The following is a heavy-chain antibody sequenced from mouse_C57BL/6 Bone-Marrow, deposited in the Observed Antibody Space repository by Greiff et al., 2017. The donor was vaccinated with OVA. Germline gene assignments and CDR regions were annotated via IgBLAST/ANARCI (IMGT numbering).Heavy chain of an antibody. J-gene: IGHJ4*01. CDR1: GFSFTSYG. CDR2: IWRGGST. CDR3: AKKGGFTTVVADYAMDY. D-gene: IGHD1-1*01. V-gene: IGHV2-5*01. Sequence: VHLVESGPGLVQPSQSLSITCTVSGFSFTSYGVHWVRQSPGKGLEWLGVIWRGGSTDYNAAFMSRLSITKDNSKSQVFFKMNSLQADDTAIYYCAKKGGFTTVVADYAMDYWGQGTSVTVSS.